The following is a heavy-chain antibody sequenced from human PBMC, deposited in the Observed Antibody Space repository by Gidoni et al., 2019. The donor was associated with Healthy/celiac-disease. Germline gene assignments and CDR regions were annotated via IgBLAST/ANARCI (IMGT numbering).Heavy chain of an antibody. CDR2: INHSGST. J-gene: IGHJ4*02. Sequence: LTCAVYGGSFSGYYWSWIRQPPGKGLEWIGEINHSGSTNYNPSLKSRVTISVDTSKNQFSLKLSSVTAADTAVYYCARGGLYSKALGYWGQGTLVTVSS. CDR3: ARGGLYSKALGY. D-gene: IGHD4-4*01. CDR1: GGSFSGYY. V-gene: IGHV4-34*01.